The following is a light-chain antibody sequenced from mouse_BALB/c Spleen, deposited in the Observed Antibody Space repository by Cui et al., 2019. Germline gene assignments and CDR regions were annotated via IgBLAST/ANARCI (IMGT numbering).Light chain of an antibody. CDR3: LQYVNLLT. Sequence: DIPMRQYPYSLSAPPGGKVTITCKARQDINKYIAWYQNKPGKGPRLLIHYTSTLRPSNPSRFSGSRSGRDYSFSISNLEPEDIATYYCLQYVNLLTFGGGTELEIK. CDR1: QDINKY. CDR2: YTS. V-gene: IGKV19-93*01. J-gene: IGKJ1*01.